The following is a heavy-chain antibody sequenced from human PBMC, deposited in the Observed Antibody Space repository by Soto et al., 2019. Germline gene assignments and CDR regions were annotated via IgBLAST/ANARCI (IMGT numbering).Heavy chain of an antibody. CDR3: AKHHYDTLTGYYGPDY. J-gene: IGHJ4*02. V-gene: IGHV3-30*18. D-gene: IGHD3-9*01. CDR1: GFTFSSYG. Sequence: QVQLVESGGGVVQPGRSLRLSCAASGFTFSSYGIHWVRQAPGKGLEWVAVISYDGSNKYYADSVKGRFTISRDNSKNTLYLQMNSLRAEDTAVYYCAKHHYDTLTGYYGPDYWGQGTLVTVSS. CDR2: ISYDGSNK.